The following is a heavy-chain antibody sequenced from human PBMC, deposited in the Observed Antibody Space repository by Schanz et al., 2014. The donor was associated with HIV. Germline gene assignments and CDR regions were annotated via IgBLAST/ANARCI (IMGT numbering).Heavy chain of an antibody. CDR1: GFNFRDYG. Sequence: QVQLLESGGGVVQPGRSLRLSCVASGFNFRDYGIHWVRQAPGKGLEWVAVISSDGSTKYYGDSVKGRFTISRDNSKNTLYLQMNSLRAEDTAVYYCAKFLRKYDYYGMDVWGQGTTVTVSS. J-gene: IGHJ6*02. CDR2: ISSDGSTK. CDR3: AKFLRKYDYYGMDV. V-gene: IGHV3-30*18.